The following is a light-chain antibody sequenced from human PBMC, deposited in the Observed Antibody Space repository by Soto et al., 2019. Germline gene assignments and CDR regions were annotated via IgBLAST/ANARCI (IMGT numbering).Light chain of an antibody. J-gene: IGLJ2*01. Sequence: QSVLTQPPSASGTPGQRVTISCSGSSSNIGKNYVSWYQQLPGTAPKLLIYDNGKRSSGIPDRFSGSQSGTSATLGITGLQTGDEADYYCGTWDNSLSAVFGGGTKVTVL. CDR3: GTWDNSLSAV. V-gene: IGLV1-51*01. CDR2: DNG. CDR1: SSNIGKNY.